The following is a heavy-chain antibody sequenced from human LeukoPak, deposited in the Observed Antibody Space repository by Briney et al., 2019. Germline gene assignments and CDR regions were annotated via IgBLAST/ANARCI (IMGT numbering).Heavy chain of an antibody. CDR3: ARGNVVTIFSFDY. Sequence: GESLKISCKGSGYSSTSYWIGWVRQMPGKGLEWMGIIYPGDSDTRYSPSFQGQVTISADKSISTAYLQWSSLKASDTAMYYCARGNVVTIFSFDYWGQGTLVTVSS. CDR2: IYPGDSDT. CDR1: GYSSTSYW. V-gene: IGHV5-51*01. J-gene: IGHJ4*02. D-gene: IGHD3-9*01.